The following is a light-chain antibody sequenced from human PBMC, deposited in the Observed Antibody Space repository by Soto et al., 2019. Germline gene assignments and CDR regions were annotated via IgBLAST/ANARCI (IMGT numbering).Light chain of an antibody. Sequence: AAGDSVTITCRASQGIGIYLAWFLQRPGQVPELLIYDASTLHSGVPSRFRGSGSGTDFTLTISSLQPEDVATYYCQNYNSVPLTFGGGTKVEIK. J-gene: IGKJ4*01. V-gene: IGKV1-27*01. CDR2: DAS. CDR1: QGIGIY. CDR3: QNYNSVPLT.